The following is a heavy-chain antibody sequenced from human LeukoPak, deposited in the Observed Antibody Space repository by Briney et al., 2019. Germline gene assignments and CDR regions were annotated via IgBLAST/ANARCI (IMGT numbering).Heavy chain of an antibody. CDR1: GGSISSVSYY. V-gene: IGHV4-61*02. J-gene: IGHJ5*02. CDR2: IYTSGST. D-gene: IGHD5-12*01. CDR3: ARGGMWYSGYDLFDP. Sequence: SETLSLTCTVSGGSISSVSYYWSWIRQPAGKGLEWIGRIYTSGSTNYNPSLKSRVTISVDTSKNQFSLKLSSVTAADTAVYYCARGGMWYSGYDLFDPWGQGTLVTVSS.